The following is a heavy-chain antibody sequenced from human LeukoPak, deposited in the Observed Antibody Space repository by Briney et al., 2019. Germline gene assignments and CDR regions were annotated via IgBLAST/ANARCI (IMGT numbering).Heavy chain of an antibody. V-gene: IGHV4-39*01. CDR3: ARQEIAVAGMRAFAI. Sequence: SDTVSLTCTVSGGSISSSSYYWGWIRQPPGKGLEWIGCIYYSGSTYYNPSLNSRVTISVDTSKNLFYLKLSSVTAADTAVYYCARQEIAVAGMRAFAIWG. CDR1: GGSISSSSYY. CDR2: IYYSGST. D-gene: IGHD6-19*01. J-gene: IGHJ3*02.